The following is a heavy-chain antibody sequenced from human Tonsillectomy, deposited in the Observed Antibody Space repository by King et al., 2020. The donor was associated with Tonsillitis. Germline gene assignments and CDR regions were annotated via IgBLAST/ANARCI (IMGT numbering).Heavy chain of an antibody. J-gene: IGHJ3*02. CDR3: ASGLRDYDSSAKGAFDI. Sequence: QLVQSGAEVKKPGASVKVSCKASGYTFTGYYMHWVRQAPGQGLEWMGWINPNNGGTNYAQKFQGRVTITRDTSISTAYMELSRLRSDDTAVYYCASGLRDYDSSAKGAFDIWGQGTMVTVSS. D-gene: IGHD3-22*01. CDR1: GYTFTGYY. CDR2: INPNNGGT. V-gene: IGHV1-2*02.